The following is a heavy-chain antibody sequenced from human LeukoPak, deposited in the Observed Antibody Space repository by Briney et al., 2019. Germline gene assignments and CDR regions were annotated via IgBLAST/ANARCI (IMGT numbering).Heavy chain of an antibody. CDR3: ATTPRVVST. CDR1: GFTFSDAR. J-gene: IGHJ5*02. Sequence: KSGGSLRLSCAVSGFTFSDARMNWVRQAPGKGLEWVGRISRRVDGGTTDYAAPVKGRFTISRDDSKNTLYLEMNSLKIEDTAVYYCATTPRVVSTWGQGTLVTVSS. CDR2: ISRRVDGGTT. V-gene: IGHV3-15*01. D-gene: IGHD3-3*01.